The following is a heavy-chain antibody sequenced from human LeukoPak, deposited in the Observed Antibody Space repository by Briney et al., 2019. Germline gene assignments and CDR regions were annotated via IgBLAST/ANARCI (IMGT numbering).Heavy chain of an antibody. V-gene: IGHV4-30-4*01. CDR3: ARDDYNNYYYGMDV. CDR1: GGPINSGDYY. J-gene: IGHJ6*02. CDR2: IYYSGST. D-gene: IGHD4-11*01. Sequence: SETLSLTCTVSGGPINSGDYYWSWIRQPPGKGLEWIGYIYYSGSTYYNPSLKSRVTISVDTSKNQFSLKLSSVTAADTAVYYCARDDYNNYYYGMDVWGQGTTVTVSS.